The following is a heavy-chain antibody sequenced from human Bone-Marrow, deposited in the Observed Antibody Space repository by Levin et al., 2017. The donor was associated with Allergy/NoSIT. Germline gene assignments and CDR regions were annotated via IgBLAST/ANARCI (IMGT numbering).Heavy chain of an antibody. CDR2: INPNSGGA. D-gene: IGHD2-15*01. V-gene: IGHV1-2*02. CDR3: ARVYSPQICSATACYPDF. CDR1: GYIFTDYS. J-gene: IGHJ4*02. Sequence: GESLKISCRSSGYIFTDYSIHWVRQAPGQGLEWMGWINPNSGGANYAQKFQGRVIMTRDTSITTDYMELSGLTSDDTAVYYCARVYSPQICSATACYPDFWGQGTLVIVSS.